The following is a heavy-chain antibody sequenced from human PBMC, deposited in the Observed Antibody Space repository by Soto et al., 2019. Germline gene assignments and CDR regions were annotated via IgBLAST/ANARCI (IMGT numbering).Heavy chain of an antibody. CDR1: GFTFSSYA. CDR2: ISGSGGST. V-gene: IGHV3-23*01. D-gene: IGHD1-26*01. CDR3: AKELSGSYRPTRVFDY. Sequence: PGGSLRLSCAASGFTFSSYAMSWVRQAPGKGLEWVSAISGSGGSTYYADSVKGRFTISRDNSKNTLYLQMNSLRAEDKAVYYCAKELSGSYRPTRVFDYWGPGTLVTLAS. J-gene: IGHJ4*02.